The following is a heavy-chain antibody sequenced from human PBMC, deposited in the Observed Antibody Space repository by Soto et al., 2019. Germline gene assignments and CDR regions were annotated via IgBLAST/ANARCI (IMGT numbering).Heavy chain of an antibody. J-gene: IGHJ4*02. CDR3: ARDVSGHYYFDY. CDR1: GGSISSGGYY. Sequence: PSETLSLTCTVSGGSISSGGYYWSWIRQHPGKGLEWIGYIYYSGSTYYNPSLKSRVTISVDTSKNQFSLKLSSVTAADTAVYYCARDVSGHYYFDYWGQGTLVTVSS. V-gene: IGHV4-31*03. CDR2: IYYSGST. D-gene: IGHD1-26*01.